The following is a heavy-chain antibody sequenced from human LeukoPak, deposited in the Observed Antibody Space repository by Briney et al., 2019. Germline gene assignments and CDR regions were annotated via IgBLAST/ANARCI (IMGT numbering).Heavy chain of an antibody. CDR3: ATARYYGSGSYYILDAFDI. CDR2: FDPEDGET. V-gene: IGHV1-24*01. J-gene: IGHJ3*02. CDR1: GYTLTELS. D-gene: IGHD3-10*01. Sequence: ASVKVSCKVSGYTLTELSMHWVRQAPGKGLEWMGGFDPEDGETIYAQKFQGRVTMTEDTSTDTAYMELSSLRSEDTAVYYRATARYYGSGSYYILDAFDIWGQGTMVTVSS.